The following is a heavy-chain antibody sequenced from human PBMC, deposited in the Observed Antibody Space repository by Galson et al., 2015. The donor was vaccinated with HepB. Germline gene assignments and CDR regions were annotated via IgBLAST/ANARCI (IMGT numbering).Heavy chain of an antibody. J-gene: IGHJ4*02. Sequence: SLRLSCAASGFTFSSYWMSWVRQAPGKGLEWVANIKQDGSEKYYVDSVKGRFTISRDNAKNSLYLQMNSLRAEDTAVYYCARTPPLSSSWPYYFDYWGQGTLVTVSS. D-gene: IGHD6-13*01. CDR2: IKQDGSEK. CDR3: ARTPPLSSSWPYYFDY. V-gene: IGHV3-7*01. CDR1: GFTFSSYW.